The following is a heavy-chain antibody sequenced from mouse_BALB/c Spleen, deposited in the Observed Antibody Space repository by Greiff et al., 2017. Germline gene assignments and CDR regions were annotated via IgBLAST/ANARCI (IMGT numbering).Heavy chain of an antibody. CDR2: IRLKSNNYAT. CDR3: TGGGTSLDY. CDR1: GFTFSNYW. Sequence: EVQLQESGGGLVQPGGSMKLSCVASGFTFSNYWMNWVRQSPEKGLEWVAEIRLKSNNYATHYAESVKGRFTISRDDSKSSVYLQMNNLRAEDTGIYYCTGGGTSLDYWGQGTTLTVSS. V-gene: IGHV6-6*02. D-gene: IGHD4-1*01. J-gene: IGHJ2*01.